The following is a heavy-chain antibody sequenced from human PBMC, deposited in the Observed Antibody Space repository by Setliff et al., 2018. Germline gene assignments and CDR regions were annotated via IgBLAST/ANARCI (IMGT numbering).Heavy chain of an antibody. D-gene: IGHD4-17*01. CDR2: ISSSGSTI. CDR3: ARDRDYGDYQPDAFDI. J-gene: IGHJ3*02. CDR1: GFTFSDYY. Sequence: PGGSLRLSCAASGFTFSDYYMSWIRQAPGKGLEWVSYISSSGSTIYYADSVKGRFTISRDNAKNSLYLQMNSLRAEDTAVYYCARDRDYGDYQPDAFDIWGQGTMVTVSS. V-gene: IGHV3-11*04.